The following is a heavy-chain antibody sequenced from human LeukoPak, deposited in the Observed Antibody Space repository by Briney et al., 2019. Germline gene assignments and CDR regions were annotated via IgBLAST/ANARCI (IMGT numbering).Heavy chain of an antibody. CDR2: ISSSGGDT. CDR3: VKGGVLTYYFGSGSFDPPDY. Sequence: PGGSLRLSCAASGFMFNRSAMDWVRQAPGKGLEWVSGISSSGGDTYFVDSVKGRFTISRDNSRNTLYLQMNSLRAEDTALYYCVKGGVLTYYFGSGSFDPPDYWGQGTLVTVSS. V-gene: IGHV3-23*01. D-gene: IGHD3-10*01. J-gene: IGHJ4*02. CDR1: GFMFNRSA.